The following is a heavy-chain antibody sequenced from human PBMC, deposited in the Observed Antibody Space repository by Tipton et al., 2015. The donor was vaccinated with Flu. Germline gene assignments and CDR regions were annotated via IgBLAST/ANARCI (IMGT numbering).Heavy chain of an antibody. CDR2: FFVSGST. V-gene: IGHV4-4*07. J-gene: IGHJ4*02. CDR3: ARIEGAFEAGECVSTNCYIDY. Sequence: GLVKPSETLSLTCSVSGGSISGYYWTWIRQPVGKGLEWIGRFFVSGSTDYNASLRSRVTISLDRSKNQFSLNLRAVSAADTAIYYCARIEGAFEAGECVSTNCYIDYWGQGTLVTVS. CDR1: GGSISGYY. D-gene: IGHD6-13*01.